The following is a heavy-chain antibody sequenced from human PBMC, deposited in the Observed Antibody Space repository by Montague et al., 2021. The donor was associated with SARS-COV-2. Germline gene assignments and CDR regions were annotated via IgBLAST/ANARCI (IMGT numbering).Heavy chain of an antibody. CDR1: GFTFSSYA. CDR3: ARNYYDSSDHFDY. J-gene: IGHJ4*02. CDR2: ISYDGSNK. Sequence: SLRLSCAASGFTFSSYAMHWVRQAPGKGLEWVAVISYDGSNKYYADSVKGRFTIFRDNSKNTLYLQMNSLRAEDTAVYYCARNYYDSSDHFDYWGQGTLVTVSS. V-gene: IGHV3-30*04. D-gene: IGHD3-22*01.